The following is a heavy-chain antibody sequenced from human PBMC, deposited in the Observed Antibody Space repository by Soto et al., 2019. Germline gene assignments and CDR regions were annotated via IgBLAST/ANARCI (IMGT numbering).Heavy chain of an antibody. CDR1: GGSFSGYY. Sequence: LETLSLTCAVYGGSFSGYYWSWIRQPPGKGLEWIGEINHSGSTNYNPSLKSRVTISVDTSKNQFSLKLSSVTAADTAVYYCARKIHYDFWSGYYYNWFDPWGQGTLVTVSS. V-gene: IGHV4-34*01. J-gene: IGHJ5*02. CDR3: ARKIHYDFWSGYYYNWFDP. CDR2: INHSGST. D-gene: IGHD3-3*01.